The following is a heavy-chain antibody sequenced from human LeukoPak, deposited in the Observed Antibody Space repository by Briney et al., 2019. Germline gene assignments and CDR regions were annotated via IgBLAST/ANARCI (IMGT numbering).Heavy chain of an antibody. D-gene: IGHD4-17*01. CDR1: GFTFSSYA. CDR2: ISGSGGST. CDR3: AKDPMPSGDPSCFDY. V-gene: IGHV3-23*01. J-gene: IGHJ4*02. Sequence: GGSLRLSCAASGFTFSSYAMSWVRPAPGKGLEWVSAISGSGGSTYYADSVKGRFTISRDNSKNTLYLQMNSLRAEATAVYYCAKDPMPSGDPSCFDYWGQGTLVTVSS.